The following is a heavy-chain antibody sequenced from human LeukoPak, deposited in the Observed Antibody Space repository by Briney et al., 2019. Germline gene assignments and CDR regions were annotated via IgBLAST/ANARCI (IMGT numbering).Heavy chain of an antibody. V-gene: IGHV1-2*02. CDR2: IIPDSGGT. CDR3: STEDKYCTGANCGVF. Sequence: GASVKVSCKASGYTLTEYYIHWVRQAPGQELEWMGFIIPDSGGTTYQQNFQGRVTMTRDTSISTFYMELSSLRPDDTAVYYCSTEDKYCTGANCGVFWGQGALVSVSS. D-gene: IGHD2-8*02. J-gene: IGHJ4*02. CDR1: GYTLTEYY.